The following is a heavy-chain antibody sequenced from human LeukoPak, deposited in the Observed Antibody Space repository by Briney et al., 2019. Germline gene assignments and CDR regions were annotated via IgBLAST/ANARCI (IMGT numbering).Heavy chain of an antibody. J-gene: IGHJ6*03. CDR1: GYIFTGHL. V-gene: IGHV1-2*02. Sequence: GASVKVSCKGSGYIFTGHLIHWVRQAPGQGLEWMGWINPISGATTYAQKFKGRVTMTRDTSTSTAYMELSGLRSDGTAIYFCARDERRGYSGYDPYYMDVWGKGTTLTVSS. CDR3: ARDERRGYSGYDPYYMDV. CDR2: INPISGAT. D-gene: IGHD5-12*01.